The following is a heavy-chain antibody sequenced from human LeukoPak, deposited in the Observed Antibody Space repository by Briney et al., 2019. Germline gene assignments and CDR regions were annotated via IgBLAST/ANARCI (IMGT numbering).Heavy chain of an antibody. D-gene: IGHD3-10*01. CDR1: GFPFSTYA. CDR3: AKGLGTGSVLARPLHY. J-gene: IGHJ4*02. Sequence: QAGGSLRLSFAPSGFPFSTYAMHWVRQPPDKGLHWLAVISSDGYRTDYPDSVRGRFTISRDNFKNTVDLQMISVTAEDTAMYFCAKGLGTGSVLARPLHYWGQGTLVTVSS. CDR2: ISSDGYRT. V-gene: IGHV3-30*18.